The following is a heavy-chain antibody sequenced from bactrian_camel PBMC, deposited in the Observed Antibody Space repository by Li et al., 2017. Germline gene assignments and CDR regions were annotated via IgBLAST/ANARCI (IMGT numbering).Heavy chain of an antibody. CDR3: AACNTGLSSRMGVTSQYSY. Sequence: HVQLVESGGGSVQAGESLRLSCAASGYTSSPYCMAWFRQAPGKEREAVVAMNRGGAMTSYAGSVKGRFTISRDNALQTLYLQLNSVETEDTAIYYCAACNTGLSSRMGVTSQYSYWGQGTQVTVS. D-gene: IGHD5*01. CDR1: GYTSSPYC. V-gene: IGHV3S1*01. J-gene: IGHJ4*01. CDR2: MNRGGAMT.